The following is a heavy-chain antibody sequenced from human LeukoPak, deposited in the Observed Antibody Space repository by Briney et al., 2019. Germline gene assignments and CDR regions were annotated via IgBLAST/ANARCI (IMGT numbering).Heavy chain of an antibody. CDR2: ISSSGSTI. CDR3: ARHRTASDY. J-gene: IGHJ4*02. CDR1: GFTFSSYE. D-gene: IGHD3-16*02. Sequence: PGGSLRLSCAASGFTFSSYEMNWVRQAPGKGLEWVSYISSSGSTIYYADSLKGRFTISRDNAKNSLSLQMNSLRAEDTAVYYCARHRTASDYWGQGTLVTVSS. V-gene: IGHV3-48*03.